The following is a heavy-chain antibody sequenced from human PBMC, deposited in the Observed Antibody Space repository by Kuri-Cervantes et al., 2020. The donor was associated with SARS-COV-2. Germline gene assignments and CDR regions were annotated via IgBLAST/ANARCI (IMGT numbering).Heavy chain of an antibody. Sequence: ASVKVSCKASGYIFTSYDISWVRQATGQGLEWMGWMNPNSGNKGYAQKFQGRLSMTRDTSISTVYMELSSLRSEDTAVYYCARDPYCSGGTCYPNYYYGMDVWGQGTTVTVSS. V-gene: IGHV1-8*01. CDR3: ARDPYCSGGTCYPNYYYGMDV. J-gene: IGHJ6*02. D-gene: IGHD2-15*01. CDR2: MNPNSGNK. CDR1: GYIFTSYD.